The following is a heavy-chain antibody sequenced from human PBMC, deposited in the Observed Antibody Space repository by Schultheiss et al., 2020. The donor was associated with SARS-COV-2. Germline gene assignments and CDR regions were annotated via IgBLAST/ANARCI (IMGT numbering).Heavy chain of an antibody. Sequence: ASVKVSCKASGYTLTGYHMHWVRQAPGQGLEWMGWINPNSGGTNYAQKFQGRVTMTRDTSISTAYMELSRLRSDDTAVYYCARVFQQQRWFDPWGQGTLVTVSS. J-gene: IGHJ5*02. D-gene: IGHD6-13*01. CDR3: ARVFQQQRWFDP. CDR1: GYTLTGYH. CDR2: INPNSGGT. V-gene: IGHV1-2*02.